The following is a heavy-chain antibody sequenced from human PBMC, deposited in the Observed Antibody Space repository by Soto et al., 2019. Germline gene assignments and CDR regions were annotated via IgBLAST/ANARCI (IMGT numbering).Heavy chain of an antibody. V-gene: IGHV1-3*01. Sequence: GASVKVSCQASGYTFTSYAMHWVRQAPGQRLEWMGWINAGNGNTKYSQKFQGRVTITRDTSASTAYMELSSLRSEDTAVYYCARPMKGHYYDSSGYYYLFDYWGQGTLITVSS. D-gene: IGHD3-22*01. CDR1: GYTFTSYA. CDR3: ARPMKGHYYDSSGYYYLFDY. CDR2: INAGNGNT. J-gene: IGHJ4*02.